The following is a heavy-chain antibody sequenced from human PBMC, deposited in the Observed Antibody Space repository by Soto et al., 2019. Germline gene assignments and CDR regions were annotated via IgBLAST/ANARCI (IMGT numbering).Heavy chain of an antibody. CDR2: IYYSGST. J-gene: IGHJ5*02. CDR1: GSSINSSSYF. D-gene: IGHD6-19*01. Sequence: PSETLSLTCSASGSSINSSSYFWGWVRQPPGKGLEWIGSIYYSGSTYYNPSLRSRVTISVDTSKNQFSLQLSSVTAADTAALYWARPYSSGSRTWFDPWDPGTLVTVSS. CDR3: ARPYSSGSRTWFDP. V-gene: IGHV4-39*01.